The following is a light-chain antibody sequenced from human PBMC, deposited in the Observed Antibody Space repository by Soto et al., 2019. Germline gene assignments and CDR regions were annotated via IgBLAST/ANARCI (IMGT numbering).Light chain of an antibody. V-gene: IGLV2-14*01. CDR2: DVT. CDR1: SNDIGDHEY. Sequence: QSALTQPDSVSGSPGQSITISCTGTSNDIGDHEYVSWYQQYPGNVPRLLIYDVTYRSSGVSSRFSGSKSGNTASLTISGLQAEDEADYYCSSYRASNIPYVFGTGTKLTVL. CDR3: SSYRASNIPYV. J-gene: IGLJ1*01.